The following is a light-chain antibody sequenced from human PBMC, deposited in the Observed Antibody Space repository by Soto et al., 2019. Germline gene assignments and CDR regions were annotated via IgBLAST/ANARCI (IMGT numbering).Light chain of an antibody. V-gene: IGKV1-5*03. Sequence: DIQMTQSPSTLSASVGDRVTITCRASQSISSWLAWYQQKPGEAPKLLIYKASSLDSGVPSRFSGSGSGTEFTLTSSSLQPDDFAAYYCEQYSVYSWTFGQGTKVEIK. CDR3: EQYSVYSWT. J-gene: IGKJ1*01. CDR2: KAS. CDR1: QSISSW.